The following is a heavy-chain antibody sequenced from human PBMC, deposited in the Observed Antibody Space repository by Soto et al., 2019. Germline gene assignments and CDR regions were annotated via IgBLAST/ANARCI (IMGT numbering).Heavy chain of an antibody. Sequence: HPGGSLRLSCAASGFTFSSYAMSWVRQAPGKGLEWVSAISGSGGSTYYADSVKGRFTISRDNSKNTLYLQMNSLRAEDTAVYYCAKAPQLTNYYDSSGPGYWGQGTLVTVSS. D-gene: IGHD3-22*01. CDR1: GFTFSSYA. J-gene: IGHJ4*02. V-gene: IGHV3-23*01. CDR2: ISGSGGST. CDR3: AKAPQLTNYYDSSGPGY.